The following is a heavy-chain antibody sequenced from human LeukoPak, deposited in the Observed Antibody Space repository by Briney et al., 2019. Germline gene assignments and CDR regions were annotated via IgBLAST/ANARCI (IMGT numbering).Heavy chain of an antibody. V-gene: IGHV3-49*03. CDR2: IRSKAYSGTA. CDR1: GFKFDDYA. CDR3: AKSGYNRFDY. D-gene: IGHD5-24*01. Sequence: GGSLRLSCSASGFKFDDYAINWFRQAPGKGLEWVALIRSKAYSGTAEYAASVKGRFTMSRDDSRTIAFLQMSSLRAEDTAVYYCAKSGYNRFDYWGQGTLVTVSS. J-gene: IGHJ4*02.